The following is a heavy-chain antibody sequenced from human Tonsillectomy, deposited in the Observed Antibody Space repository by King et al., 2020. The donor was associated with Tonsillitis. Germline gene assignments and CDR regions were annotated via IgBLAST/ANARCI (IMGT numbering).Heavy chain of an antibody. CDR2: IYPGDSDT. J-gene: IGHJ4*02. D-gene: IGHD4-17*01. CDR1: GYSFTNHW. V-gene: IGHV5-51*01. CDR3: ATPHGDLGC. Sequence: VQLVESGAEVKKPGESLKISCKGSGYSFTNHWIAWVRQMPGKGLEWMGIIYPGDSDTRYSPSFQGQVTISADKSISTTYLQRRSLKASDTAIYYCATPHGDLGCWGQGTLVTVSS.